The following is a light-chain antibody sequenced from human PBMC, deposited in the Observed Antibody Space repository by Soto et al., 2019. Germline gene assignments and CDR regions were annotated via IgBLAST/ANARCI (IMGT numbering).Light chain of an antibody. CDR2: QDS. CDR3: QAWDSSTEVV. Sequence: SYELAQPPSVSVSPGQTASITCSGDKLGDKYACWYQQKPGQSPVLLIYQDSKRPSGIPERFSGSNSGNTATLTISGTQAMDEADYYCQAWDSSTEVVFGGGTKLTVL. J-gene: IGLJ2*01. V-gene: IGLV3-1*01. CDR1: KLGDKY.